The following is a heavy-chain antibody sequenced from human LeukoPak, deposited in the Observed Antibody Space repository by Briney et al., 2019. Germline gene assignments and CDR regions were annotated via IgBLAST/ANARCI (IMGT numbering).Heavy chain of an antibody. D-gene: IGHD6-19*01. CDR2: IYYSGST. Sequence: QSSKTLSLTCTVSGGSISSYYWSWIRQPPGKGLEWIGYIYYSGSTNYNPSLKSRVTISVDTSKNQFSLKLSSVTAADTAVYYCARALPDHSSGWYVDYYYYGMDVWGQGTTVTVSS. J-gene: IGHJ6*02. CDR1: GGSISSYY. V-gene: IGHV4-59*01. CDR3: ARALPDHSSGWYVDYYYYGMDV.